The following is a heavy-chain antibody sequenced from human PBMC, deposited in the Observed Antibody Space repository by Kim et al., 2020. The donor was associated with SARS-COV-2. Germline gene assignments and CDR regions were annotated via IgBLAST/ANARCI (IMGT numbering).Heavy chain of an antibody. CDR3: ARGVVGSYGYRVVNFDY. J-gene: IGHJ4*02. D-gene: IGHD5-18*01. Sequence: SETLSLTCAVYGGSFSGYYWSWIRQPPGKGLEWIGEINHSGSTNYNPSLKSRVTISVDTSKNQFSLKLSSVTAADTAVYYCARGVVGSYGYRVVNFDYWGQGTLVTVSS. CDR1: GGSFSGYY. CDR2: INHSGST. V-gene: IGHV4-34*01.